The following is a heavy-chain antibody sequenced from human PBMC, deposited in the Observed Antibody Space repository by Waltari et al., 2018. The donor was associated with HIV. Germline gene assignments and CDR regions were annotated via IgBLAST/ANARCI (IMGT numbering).Heavy chain of an antibody. CDR3: ARERFGSSYFGY. D-gene: IGHD6-6*01. Sequence: EVQLVESGGGLVQPGGSLRLSCAASGFTFSSYAMNWVRQAPGNGLEWVSYISSSSTTINYADSGKGRFTISRDNAKNLLYLQMSSLRAEDTAVYFCARERFGSSYFGYWGQGTLVTVSS. J-gene: IGHJ4*02. CDR1: GFTFSSYA. CDR2: ISSSSTTI. V-gene: IGHV3-48*04.